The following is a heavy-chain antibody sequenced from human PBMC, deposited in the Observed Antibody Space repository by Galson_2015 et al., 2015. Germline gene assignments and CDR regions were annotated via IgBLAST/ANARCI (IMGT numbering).Heavy chain of an antibody. Sequence: TLSLTCTVSGGSISSGNYYWSWIRQPPGKGLEWIGYIYGSGSTYYNPSLMSRVTISVDTSKNQFSLRLSSVTAADTAMFYCARDRPASGYYYGMDVWGQGTTVTVSS. D-gene: IGHD6-6*01. J-gene: IGHJ6*02. CDR1: GGSISSGNYY. V-gene: IGHV4-30-4*01. CDR3: ARDRPASGYYYGMDV. CDR2: IYGSGST.